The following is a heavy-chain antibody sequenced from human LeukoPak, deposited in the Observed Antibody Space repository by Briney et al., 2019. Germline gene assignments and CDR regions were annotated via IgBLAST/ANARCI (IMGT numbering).Heavy chain of an antibody. J-gene: IGHJ4*02. CDR3: ARDASGSENWHFRFDY. Sequence: GGSLRLSCAASKFTFNDYWMSWVRQAPGKGLEWVANIKKNGSEEYYVDSVKGRFTISRDNAKNSLYLQMNSLRAEDTAVYYCARDASGSENWHFRFDYWGQGTLVTVS. V-gene: IGHV3-7*01. D-gene: IGHD3-10*01. CDR1: KFTFNDYW. CDR2: IKKNGSEE.